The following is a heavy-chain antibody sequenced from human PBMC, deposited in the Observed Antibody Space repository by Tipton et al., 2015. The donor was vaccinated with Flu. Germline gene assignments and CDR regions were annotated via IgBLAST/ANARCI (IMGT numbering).Heavy chain of an antibody. CDR2: IYHSGTT. CDR1: GYSITSAYY. Sequence: PGLVKPSETLSLSCDASGYSITSAYYWGWVRQPPGQGLEWIGSIYHSGTTHYNPSLKSRVIISVDTSKNHFSLRLTSVTAADTAVYFCARRDFSNYVSEPKNWFDFWGQGSLVNVSS. J-gene: IGHJ5*01. CDR3: ARRDFSNYVSEPKNWFDF. V-gene: IGHV4-38-2*01. D-gene: IGHD4-11*01.